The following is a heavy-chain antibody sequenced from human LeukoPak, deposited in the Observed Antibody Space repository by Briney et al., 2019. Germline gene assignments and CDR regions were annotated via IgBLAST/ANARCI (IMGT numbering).Heavy chain of an antibody. Sequence: SSETLSLTCTVSGGSISSNTYYWGWIRQPPGKGLEWIGSIYYSGSTYYNPSLKSRVTISVDTSKNQFSLKLSSVTAADTAVYYCARDYYDSSGYAFDIWGQGTMVTVSS. CDR3: ARDYYDSSGYAFDI. V-gene: IGHV4-39*07. J-gene: IGHJ3*02. CDR1: GGSISSNTYY. CDR2: IYYSGST. D-gene: IGHD3-22*01.